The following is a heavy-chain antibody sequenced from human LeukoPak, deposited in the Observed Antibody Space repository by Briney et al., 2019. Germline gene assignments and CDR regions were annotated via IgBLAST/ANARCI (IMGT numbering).Heavy chain of an antibody. D-gene: IGHD2-21*02. V-gene: IGHV4-59*01. CDR1: GGSISSYY. CDR3: ARAPAYCGGDCPFDY. CDR2: IYYSGST. Sequence: SENLSLTCTVAGGSISSYYWSWIRQAPGKGLEWIGYIYYSGSTNYNPSLKSRVTISVDTSKNQFSLKLSSVTAADTAVYYCARAPAYCGGDCPFDYWGQGTLVTVSS. J-gene: IGHJ4*02.